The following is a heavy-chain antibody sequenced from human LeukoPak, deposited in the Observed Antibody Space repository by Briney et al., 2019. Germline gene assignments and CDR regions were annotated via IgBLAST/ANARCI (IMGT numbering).Heavy chain of an antibody. D-gene: IGHD6-19*01. CDR3: TNEREQWLGTLDY. CDR1: GFTFSSYA. Sequence: GGSLRLSCAASGFTFSSYAMSWVRQAPGKGLEWVSAISGSGGSTYYADSVKGRFTISRDNSKNTLYLQMNSLRAEDTAVYYCTNEREQWLGTLDYWGQGTLVTVSS. CDR2: ISGSGGST. J-gene: IGHJ4*02. V-gene: IGHV3-23*01.